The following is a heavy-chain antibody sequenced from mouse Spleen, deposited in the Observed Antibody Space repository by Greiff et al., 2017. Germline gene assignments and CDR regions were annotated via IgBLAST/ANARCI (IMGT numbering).Heavy chain of an antibody. CDR2: ILPGSNST. D-gene: IGHD4-1*01. J-gene: IGHJ1*01. V-gene: IGHV1-9*01. Sequence: VQLQQSGAELMKPGASVKLSCKATGYTFTGYWIEWVKQRPGHGLEWIGEILPGSNSTNYNEKFKGKATFTADTSSNTAYMQLSSLTTEDSAIYYCARIGTGNWYFDVWGAGTTVTVSS. CDR1: GYTFTGYW. CDR3: ARIGTGNWYFDV.